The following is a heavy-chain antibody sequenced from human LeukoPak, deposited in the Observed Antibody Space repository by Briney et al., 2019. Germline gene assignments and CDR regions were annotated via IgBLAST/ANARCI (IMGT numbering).Heavy chain of an antibody. CDR1: GGTFSGYY. J-gene: IGHJ6*03. CDR3: ARGKKHYYYYMVV. CDR2: SNHSGST. V-gene: IGHV4-34*01. Sequence: SETLSLTCAVYGGTFSGYYWRWIRQPPGKGLEWIGESNHSGSTNCNPSLKSRVTISVDTSKNQFSLELSSVTAADTAVYYCARGKKHYYYYMVVWGKGTTVTVSS.